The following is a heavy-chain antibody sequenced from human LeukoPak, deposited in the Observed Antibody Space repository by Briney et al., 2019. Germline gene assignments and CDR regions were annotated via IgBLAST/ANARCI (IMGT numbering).Heavy chain of an antibody. V-gene: IGHV3-74*01. Sequence: GGSLRLSCAASEFPFNTYVMPWVRQVPGKGLVWVSRISHDGTITSYADSVKGRFTISRDNAKNSLYLQMNALRYEDTAIYYCARDHDWAFDLWGQGTLVTVSS. CDR2: ISHDGTIT. J-gene: IGHJ4*02. D-gene: IGHD3-9*01. CDR1: EFPFNTYV. CDR3: ARDHDWAFDL.